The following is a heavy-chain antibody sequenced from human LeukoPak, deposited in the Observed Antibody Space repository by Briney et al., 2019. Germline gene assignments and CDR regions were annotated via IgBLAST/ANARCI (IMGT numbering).Heavy chain of an antibody. CDR1: GASFRGYY. CDR3: ARQTGLRYFDWLAY. J-gene: IGHJ4*02. CDR2: INHSGST. D-gene: IGHD3-9*01. V-gene: IGHV4-34*01. Sequence: SETLSLTCAVYGASFRGYYWSWIRQPPGKGLEWIGEINHSGSTNYNPSLKGRVTIAVDTSNNQFSLKLSSVTAADTAVYYCARQTGLRYFDWLAYWGQGTLVTVSS.